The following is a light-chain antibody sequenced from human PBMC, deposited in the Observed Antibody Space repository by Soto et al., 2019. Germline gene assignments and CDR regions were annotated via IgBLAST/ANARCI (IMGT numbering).Light chain of an antibody. Sequence: DIQITQSPSTLSASVGDRVTITCRASQSINRWLAWYQQNPGKAPKVLIWDANTLHRGVSSRFSGSRFGTEFPLTISSLQTADFATYYRQKYNDYSRWTVGEGTKVDIK. CDR2: DAN. J-gene: IGKJ1*01. V-gene: IGKV1-5*01. CDR1: QSINRW. CDR3: QKYNDYSRWT.